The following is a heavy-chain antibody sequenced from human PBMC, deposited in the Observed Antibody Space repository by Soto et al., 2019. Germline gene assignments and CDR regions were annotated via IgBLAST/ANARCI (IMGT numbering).Heavy chain of an antibody. CDR3: ARGPNWGYRFDS. D-gene: IGHD7-27*01. Sequence: QVQLVQSGAEVKKPGSSVKVSCEASGGTFSGHAISWVRQAPGQGPEWMGGLIPLFGTTQHAQNFQHRLTLTADKSPSTAYMALTSLRFEDTAIYSCARGPNWGYRFDSWGQGTLVTVSS. CDR1: GGTFSGHA. V-gene: IGHV1-69*06. CDR2: LIPLFGTT. J-gene: IGHJ4*02.